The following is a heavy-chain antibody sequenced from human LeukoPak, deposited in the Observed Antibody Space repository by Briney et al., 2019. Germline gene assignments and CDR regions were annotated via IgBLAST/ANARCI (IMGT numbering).Heavy chain of an antibody. J-gene: IGHJ4*02. D-gene: IGHD5-12*01. CDR3: ARQITDQSSGYDSIDY. V-gene: IGHV5-51*01. Sequence: GESLKISCKASGYRFTTYWIGWVRKMPGKGLEWMGIIYPSDSDTRYSPSFEGQVTISADKSITTAYLQWSSLKASDTAMYYCARQITDQSSGYDSIDYWGQGTLVTVSS. CDR2: IYPSDSDT. CDR1: GYRFTTYW.